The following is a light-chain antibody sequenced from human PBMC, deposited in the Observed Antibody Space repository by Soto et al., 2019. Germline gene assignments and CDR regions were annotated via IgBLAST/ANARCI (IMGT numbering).Light chain of an antibody. Sequence: MTQSPSTLSASVGDRVTITCRASQSISSWLAWYQQKPGQAPRLLIYGASTRATGIPARLSGSGSGTEFTLTISSLQSEDFAVYYCQQYHTWPITFGGGTKVDIK. CDR1: QSISSW. V-gene: IGKV3-15*01. CDR3: QQYHTWPIT. J-gene: IGKJ4*01. CDR2: GAS.